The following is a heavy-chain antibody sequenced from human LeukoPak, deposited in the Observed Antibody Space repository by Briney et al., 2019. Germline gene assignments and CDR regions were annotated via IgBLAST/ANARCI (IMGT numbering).Heavy chain of an antibody. CDR1: GFTFSSYG. CDR2: MRYDGSNK. V-gene: IGHV3-30*02. CDR3: AKDLGSGNSGFDY. J-gene: IGHJ4*02. Sequence: QPWGSLRPSCAASGFTFSSYGMHWVRQAPGRGLEWVAFMRYDGSNKYYADSVKGRFTISRDNSKNTLYLQMNSLRADDTAVYYCAKDLGSGNSGFDYWGQGTLVTVSS. D-gene: IGHD4-23*01.